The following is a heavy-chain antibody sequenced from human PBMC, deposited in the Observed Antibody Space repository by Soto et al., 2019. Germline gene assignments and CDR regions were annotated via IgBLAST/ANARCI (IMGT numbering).Heavy chain of an antibody. J-gene: IGHJ2*01. D-gene: IGHD4-17*01. CDR1: GDAITRHY. V-gene: IGHV4-59*11. CDR2: FFHTGTA. Sequence: QVQLQESGPGLVKPSETLSLNCSVSGDAITRHYWSWIRQSPGKGLEWLGYFFHTGTALYNPSLRSRVTMSVDTSKNQFSLKLTSVIPAVTAVYFCARNYGGNSQFFDLWGRGTLVTVSS. CDR3: ARNYGGNSQFFDL.